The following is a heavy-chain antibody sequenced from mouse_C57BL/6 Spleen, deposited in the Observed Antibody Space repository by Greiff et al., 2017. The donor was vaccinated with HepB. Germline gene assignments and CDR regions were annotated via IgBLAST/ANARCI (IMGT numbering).Heavy chain of an antibody. CDR3: ANYGSRPLYAMDY. J-gene: IGHJ4*01. CDR2: ISDGGSYT. D-gene: IGHD1-1*01. Sequence: EVQGVESGGGLVKPGGSLKLSCAASGFTFSSYAMSWVRQTPEKRLEWVATISDGGSYTYYPDNVKGRFTISRDNAKNNLYLQMSHLKSEDTAMYYCANYGSRPLYAMDYWGQGTSVTVSS. CDR1: GFTFSSYA. V-gene: IGHV5-4*01.